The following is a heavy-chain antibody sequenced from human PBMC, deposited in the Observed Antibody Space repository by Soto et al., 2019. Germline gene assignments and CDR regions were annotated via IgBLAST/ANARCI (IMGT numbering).Heavy chain of an antibody. D-gene: IGHD3-10*02. Sequence: QVQLQESGPGLVKPSETLSLTCSVAGGSLGSYYWGWIRQSPGKGLEWIAYIYDSGTTIYNPSLKSRATISLDTSKNQFSLNLTSVTAADTAVYYCARGAMFWFDPWGQGTLVSVSS. V-gene: IGHV4-59*01. CDR1: GGSLGSYY. J-gene: IGHJ5*02. CDR2: IYDSGTT. CDR3: ARGAMFWFDP.